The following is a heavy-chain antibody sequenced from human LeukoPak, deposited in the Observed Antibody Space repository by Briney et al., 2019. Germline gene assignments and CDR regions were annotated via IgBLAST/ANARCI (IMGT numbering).Heavy chain of an antibody. V-gene: IGHV3-11*04. D-gene: IGHD1-26*01. CDR1: GFTFSDYY. Sequence: GGSLRLSCAASGFTFSDYYMSWIRQAPGEGLEWVSYISSSVSTIYYAYSVKGRFTISRASAKNSLYLQMNSLRAEDTAVYYCARAPSEKGAKGLYFDYWGQGTLVTVSS. CDR3: ARAPSEKGAKGLYFDY. CDR2: ISSSVSTI. J-gene: IGHJ4*02.